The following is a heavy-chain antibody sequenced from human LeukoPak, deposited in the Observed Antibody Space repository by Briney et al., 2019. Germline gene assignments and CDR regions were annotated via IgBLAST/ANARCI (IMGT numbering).Heavy chain of an antibody. V-gene: IGHV3-30-3*01. CDR1: GFTFSIFA. CDR3: ARVPNTVTTPGFDS. CDR2: ISSDGSIT. J-gene: IGHJ4*02. D-gene: IGHD4-17*01. Sequence: GGSLRLSCAASGFTFSIFAMHWVRQAPGKGLEWVAVISSDGSITKYADSVRGRFTISRDDSKNTLYLQMNSLRAEDTAVYYCARVPNTVTTPGFDSWGQGTLVTVSS.